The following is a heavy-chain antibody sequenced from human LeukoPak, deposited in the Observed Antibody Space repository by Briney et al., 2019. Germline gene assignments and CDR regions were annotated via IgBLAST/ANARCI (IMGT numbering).Heavy chain of an antibody. CDR2: IYYSGST. CDR3: ARAGNWFDP. D-gene: IGHD3-10*01. Sequence: SETLSLTCTVSGGSISSYYWSWIRQPPGKGLEWIGFIYYSGSTNYNPSLKSRVTISVDTSKNQFSLKLSSVTAADTAVYYCARAGNWFDPWGQGTLVTVSS. CDR1: GGSISSYY. J-gene: IGHJ5*02. V-gene: IGHV4-59*01.